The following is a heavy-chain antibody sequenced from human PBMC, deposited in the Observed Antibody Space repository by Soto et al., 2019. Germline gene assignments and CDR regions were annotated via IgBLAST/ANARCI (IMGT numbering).Heavy chain of an antibody. CDR3: ARGLRNYYDRSGLYY. CDR1: GFTFSNYE. J-gene: IGHJ4*02. D-gene: IGHD3-22*01. V-gene: IGHV3-48*03. CDR2: ISYTGTTI. Sequence: VGSLRLSCAASGFTFSNYEMNWVRQAPGKGLEWVSYISYTGTTIYYADSVKGRFTLSRDNAKNSLYLQMNSLRAEDTAVYYCARGLRNYYDRSGLYYWGQGTLVTVSS.